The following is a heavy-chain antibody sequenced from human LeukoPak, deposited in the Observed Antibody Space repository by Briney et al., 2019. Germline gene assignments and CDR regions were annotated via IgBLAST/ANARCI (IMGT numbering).Heavy chain of an antibody. CDR3: ATDRGSGYDWNY. V-gene: IGHV1-24*01. CDR1: VYTLTELS. J-gene: IGHJ4*02. D-gene: IGHD5-12*01. CDR2: FDPEDGET. Sequence: SVKVSCKVSVYTLTELSMHWVRQAPGKGREGMGGFDPEDGETIYAQKFQGRVTMTEDTSTDTAYMELSSLRSEGTAVYYCATDRGSGYDWNYWGQGTLVTVSS.